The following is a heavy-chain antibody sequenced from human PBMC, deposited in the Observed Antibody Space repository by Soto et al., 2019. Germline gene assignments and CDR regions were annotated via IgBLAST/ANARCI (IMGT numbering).Heavy chain of an antibody. CDR3: AKSLVGATDYYYGMGV. J-gene: IGHJ6*02. CDR2: ISYDGSNK. CDR1: GFTFSSYG. V-gene: IGHV3-30*18. Sequence: QVQLVESGGGVVQPGRSLRLSCAASGFTFSSYGMHWVRQAPGKGLEWVAVISYDGSNKYYADSVKGRFTISRDNSKNTLYLQMNSLRAEDTAVYYCAKSLVGATDYYYGMGVWGQGTTVTVSS. D-gene: IGHD1-26*01.